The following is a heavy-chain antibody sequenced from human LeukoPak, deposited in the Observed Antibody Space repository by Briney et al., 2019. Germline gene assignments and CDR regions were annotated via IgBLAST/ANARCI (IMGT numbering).Heavy chain of an antibody. CDR2: IYPGDSDT. J-gene: IGHJ5*02. Sequence: GESLKISCKGSGYSFTSYWIGWVRQMPGKGLEWMGIIYPGDSDTRYSPSFQGQFTISADKSISTAYLQWSSLKASDTAMYYCARLFNYYGSGSYVWFDPWGQGTLVTVSS. V-gene: IGHV5-51*01. CDR3: ARLFNYYGSGSYVWFDP. CDR1: GYSFTSYW. D-gene: IGHD3-10*01.